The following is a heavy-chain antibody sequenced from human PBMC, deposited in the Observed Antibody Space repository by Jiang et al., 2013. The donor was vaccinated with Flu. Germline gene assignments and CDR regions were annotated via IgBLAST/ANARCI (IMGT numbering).Heavy chain of an antibody. CDR1: GGSVSSGSYY. CDR3: ARDRGIVGATVYGMDV. V-gene: IGHV4-61*01. CDR2: IYYSGST. D-gene: IGHD1-26*01. Sequence: TVSGGSVSSGSYYWSWIRQPPGKGLEWIGYIYYSGSTNYNPSLKSRVTISVDTSKNQFSLKLSSVTAADTAVYYCARDRGIVGATVYGMDVWGQGTTVTVSS. J-gene: IGHJ6*02.